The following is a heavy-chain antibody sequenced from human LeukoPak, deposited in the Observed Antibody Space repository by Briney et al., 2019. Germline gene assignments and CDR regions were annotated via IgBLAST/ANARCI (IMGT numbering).Heavy chain of an antibody. J-gene: IGHJ6*03. D-gene: IGHD3-10*01. CDR1: GFTFSSYS. V-gene: IGHV3-21*01. CDR2: ISSSSSYI. Sequence: GGSLRLSCAASGFTFSSYSMNWVRQAPGKGLEWVSSISSSSSYIYYADSVKGRLTISRDNAKNSLYLQMNSLRAEDTAVYYCAREAGLLWFGEPHPYYMDVWGKGTTVTVPS. CDR3: AREAGLLWFGEPHPYYMDV.